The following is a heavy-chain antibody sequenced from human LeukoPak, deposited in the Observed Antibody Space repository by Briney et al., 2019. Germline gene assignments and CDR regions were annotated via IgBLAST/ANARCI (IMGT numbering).Heavy chain of an antibody. CDR3: ARSRYGSYYPFDF. D-gene: IGHD1-26*01. V-gene: IGHV4-39*01. CDR1: GDSIISSGYY. J-gene: IGHJ4*02. Sequence: SETLSLTCSVSGDSIISSGYYWGWIRQPPGKGLEWIGSLSYSEDTYYNPSLKSRVTISVGTSKTQFSLNLTSVTASDTAVYYCARSRYGSYYPFDFWGQGTLVTLSS. CDR2: LSYSEDT.